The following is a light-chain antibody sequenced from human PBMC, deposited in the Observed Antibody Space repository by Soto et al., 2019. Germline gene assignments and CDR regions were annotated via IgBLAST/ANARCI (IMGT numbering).Light chain of an antibody. CDR1: SSDVGSYNL. Sequence: QSALTQPASVSGSPGQSITISCTGTSSDVGSYNLVSWYQQHPGKAPKLMIYEGSKRPSGVSNRFSGSKSGNTASLAISGLRSEDEADYSCAAWDDSLSGPVFGGGTKLTVL. CDR3: AAWDDSLSGPV. J-gene: IGLJ2*01. V-gene: IGLV2-14*02. CDR2: EGS.